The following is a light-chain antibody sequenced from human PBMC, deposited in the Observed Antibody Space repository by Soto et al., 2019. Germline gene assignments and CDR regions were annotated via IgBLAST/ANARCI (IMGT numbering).Light chain of an antibody. CDR2: GAS. J-gene: IGKJ4*01. CDR3: QQYNSWPLN. CDR1: QSVSSN. V-gene: IGKV3D-15*01. Sequence: EIVMTQSPATLSVSPGDTATLSCRASQSVSSNLAWYQQKPGQAPRLLIYGASSRATGTPARFSGSGSGTEFTLTISSLQSEDFAVYYCQQYNSWPLNFGGGTKVEIK.